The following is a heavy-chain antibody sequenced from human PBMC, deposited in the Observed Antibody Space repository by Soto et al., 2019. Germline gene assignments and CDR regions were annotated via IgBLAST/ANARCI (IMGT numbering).Heavy chain of an antibody. V-gene: IGHV3-23*01. J-gene: IGHJ4*02. Sequence: EVQLLESGGGLVQPGGSLRLSCAASGLTFSSYAMSWVRQGPGKGLEWVSGIRGSGGSTHYADSVKGRFTISRDNSKNTLYLQMNSLRAEDTAVYYCAKAPDYGEPEFDYWGQGTLVTVSS. D-gene: IGHD4-17*01. CDR1: GLTFSSYA. CDR2: IRGSGGST. CDR3: AKAPDYGEPEFDY.